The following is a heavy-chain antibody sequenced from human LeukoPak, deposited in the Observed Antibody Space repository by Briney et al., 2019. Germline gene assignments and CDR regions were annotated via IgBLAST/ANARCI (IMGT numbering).Heavy chain of an antibody. CDR3: ASGSPPDY. V-gene: IGHV3-66*01. J-gene: IGHJ4*02. CDR1: GYTVRRNL. D-gene: IGHD1-26*01. CDR2: IYSGGGT. Sequence: GGSLRLSCAASGYTVRRNLMRWVRQAPGRGLEWVSLIYSGGGTYHADSVKGRVTISRDNSKNTLYLQMNSLRAEDTAVYYCASGSPPDYWGQGTLVTVSS.